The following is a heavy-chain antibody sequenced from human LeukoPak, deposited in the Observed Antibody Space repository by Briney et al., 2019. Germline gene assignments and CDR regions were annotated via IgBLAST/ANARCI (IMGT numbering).Heavy chain of an antibody. Sequence: GGSLTLSCAASGFTFSSYWMTWVRQAPGKGLEWVANIKQDGSEKSYVDSEKGRFTISRDNAKNSLFLQMNSLRAEDTAVYYCARPIGKGRDYWGQGTLVTVSS. CDR1: GFTFSSYW. CDR2: IKQDGSEK. CDR3: ARPIGKGRDY. V-gene: IGHV3-7*01. D-gene: IGHD1-26*01. J-gene: IGHJ4*02.